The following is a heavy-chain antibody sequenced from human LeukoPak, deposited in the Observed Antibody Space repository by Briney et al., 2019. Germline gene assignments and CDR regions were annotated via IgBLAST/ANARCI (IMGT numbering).Heavy chain of an antibody. CDR3: ARGIAADEEHY. D-gene: IGHD6-13*01. CDR1: GFTFRTYA. CDR2: ITSSSSHI. Sequence: GGSLRLSCAASGFTFRTYAVDWARQAPGKGLEWVSTITSSSSHIYYADSVKGRFTISRDNAENSLYLQMNSLRVEDTAVYYCARGIAADEEHYWGQGTLVTVSS. J-gene: IGHJ4*02. V-gene: IGHV3-21*01.